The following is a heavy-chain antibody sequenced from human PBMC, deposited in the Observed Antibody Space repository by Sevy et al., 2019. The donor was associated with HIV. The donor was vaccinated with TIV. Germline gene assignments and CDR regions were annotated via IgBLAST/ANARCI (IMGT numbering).Heavy chain of an antibody. CDR1: GGSISSYY. Sequence: SETLSLTCTVSGGSISSYYWSWIRQPPGKGLEWIGYIYYSGSTNYNPSLKSRVTISVDTSKNQFSLKLSSVTAADTAVYYCARAYSNSSFYYYYYGMDVWGQGTTVTVSS. J-gene: IGHJ6*02. V-gene: IGHV4-59*01. D-gene: IGHD6-6*01. CDR2: IYYSGST. CDR3: ARAYSNSSFYYYYYGMDV.